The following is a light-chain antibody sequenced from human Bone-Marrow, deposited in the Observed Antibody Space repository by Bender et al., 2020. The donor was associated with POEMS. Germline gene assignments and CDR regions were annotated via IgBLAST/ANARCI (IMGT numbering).Light chain of an antibody. J-gene: IGLJ2*01. CDR3: SSYAGLDNFVV. CDR2: EAT. CDR1: SADIGNYVL. V-gene: IGLV2-14*02. Sequence: QSALAQPASVSGSPGQSITISCTGSSADIGNYVLVSWYQHLPGKAPKLMIYEATKRPSGVSNRFSGSKSGNTASLTVSGLQADDEADYYCSSYAGLDNFVVFGGGTKLTVL.